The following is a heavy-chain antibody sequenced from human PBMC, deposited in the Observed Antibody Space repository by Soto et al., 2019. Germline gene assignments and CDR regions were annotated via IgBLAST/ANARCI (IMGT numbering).Heavy chain of an antibody. CDR2: INHSGST. Sequence: SETLSLTCAVYGGSFSGYYWSWIRQPPGKGLEWIGEINHSGSTNYNPSLKSRVTISVDTSKNQFSLKLSSVTAADTAVYYCARGVGTTGRHYYYYMDVWGKGTTVTVSS. CDR1: GGSFSGYY. CDR3: ARGVGTTGRHYYYYMDV. D-gene: IGHD4-17*01. V-gene: IGHV4-34*01. J-gene: IGHJ6*03.